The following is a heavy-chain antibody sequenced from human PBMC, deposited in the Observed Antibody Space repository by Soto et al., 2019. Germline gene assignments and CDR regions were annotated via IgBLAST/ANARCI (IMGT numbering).Heavy chain of an antibody. D-gene: IGHD6-13*01. CDR2: INSDGSST. Sequence: GGSLRLSCAASGFTFSSYWMHWVRQAPGKGLVWVSRINSDGSSTSYADSVKGRFTISRDNAKNTLYLQMNSLRAEDTAVYYCAREYSSSWYGPYYYYYGMDVWGQGTTVTVSS. CDR3: AREYSSSWYGPYYYYYGMDV. J-gene: IGHJ6*02. CDR1: GFTFSSYW. V-gene: IGHV3-74*01.